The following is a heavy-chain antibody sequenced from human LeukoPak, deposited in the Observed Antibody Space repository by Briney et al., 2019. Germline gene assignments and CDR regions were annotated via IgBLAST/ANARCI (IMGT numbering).Heavy chain of an antibody. V-gene: IGHV3-23*01. J-gene: IGHJ4*02. Sequence: GGSLRLSCAASGFTFSSYATSWVRQAPGKGLEWVSAISGSGGSTYYADSVKGRFTISRDNSKNTLYLQMNSLRAEDTAVYYCATPFRVGATTWNDYWGQGTLVTVSS. D-gene: IGHD1-26*01. CDR3: ATPFRVGATTWNDY. CDR2: ISGSGGST. CDR1: GFTFSSYA.